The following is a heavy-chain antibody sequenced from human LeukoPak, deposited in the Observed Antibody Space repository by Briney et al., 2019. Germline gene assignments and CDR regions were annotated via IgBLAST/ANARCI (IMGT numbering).Heavy chain of an antibody. Sequence: SQTLSLTCAISGDSVSSNSAAWNWIRQSPSRGLEWLGRTYYRSRWYNDYAVSVKSRITINPDTSKNQFSLQLNSVTPEDTAVYYCARETAYGSSWYGYFDYWGQGTLVTVSS. CDR3: ARETAYGSSWYGYFDY. J-gene: IGHJ4*02. CDR2: TYYRSRWYN. D-gene: IGHD6-13*01. V-gene: IGHV6-1*01. CDR1: GDSVSSNSAA.